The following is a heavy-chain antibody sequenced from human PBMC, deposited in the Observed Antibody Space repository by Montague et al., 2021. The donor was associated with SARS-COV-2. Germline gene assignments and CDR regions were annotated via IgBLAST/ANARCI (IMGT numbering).Heavy chain of an antibody. CDR2: IYYSGST. Sequence: SETLSLTCTVSGGSISSYYWSWIRQPPGKGLEWIGYIYYSGSTNYNPSLKSRATISVDTSKSQFSLKLSSVTAADTAVYYCARAYYDSSGYYGYFDYWGQGTLVTVSS. D-gene: IGHD3-22*01. V-gene: IGHV4-59*13. CDR1: GGSISSYY. J-gene: IGHJ4*02. CDR3: ARAYYDSSGYYGYFDY.